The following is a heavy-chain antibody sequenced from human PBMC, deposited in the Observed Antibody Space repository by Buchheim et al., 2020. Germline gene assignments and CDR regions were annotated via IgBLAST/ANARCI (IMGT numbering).Heavy chain of an antibody. Sequence: QLQLQESGPGLVKPSETPSLTCTVSGGSISSSSYYWGWIRQPPGKGLEWIGSIYYSGSTYYNPSLKSRVTISVDTSKNQFSLKLSSVTAADTAVYYCARRSGSYPTTKFDYWGQGTL. CDR2: IYYSGST. CDR1: GGSISSSSYY. V-gene: IGHV4-39*01. CDR3: ARRSGSYPTTKFDY. D-gene: IGHD1-26*01. J-gene: IGHJ4*02.